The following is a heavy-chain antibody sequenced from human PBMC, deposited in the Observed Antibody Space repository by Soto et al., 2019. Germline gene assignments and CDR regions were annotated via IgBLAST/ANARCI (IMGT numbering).Heavy chain of an antibody. CDR2: ISYDGSNK. Sequence: RRLSCAASGFTFSSYAMHWVRQAPGKGLEWVAVISYDGSNKYYADSVKGRFTISRDNSKNTLYLQMNSLRAEDTAVYYCARDGLGDYGDYSHYYYYGMNVWGQGTRVTVSS. CDR1: GFTFSSYA. CDR3: ARDGLGDYGDYSHYYYYGMNV. J-gene: IGHJ6*02. V-gene: IGHV3-30-3*01. D-gene: IGHD4-17*01.